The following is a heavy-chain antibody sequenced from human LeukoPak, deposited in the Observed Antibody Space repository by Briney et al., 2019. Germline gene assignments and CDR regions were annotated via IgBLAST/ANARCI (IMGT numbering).Heavy chain of an antibody. CDR1: GFTFSSYS. Sequence: GGSLRLSCAASGFTFSSYSMNWVRQAPGKGLEWVSYISSSSSIIYYADSVKGRFTISRDNAKNSLYLQMNSLRAEDTAVYYCVRDETVTTLVSYYYYGMDVWGQGTTVTVSS. CDR2: ISSSSSII. CDR3: VRDETVTTLVSYYYYGMDV. D-gene: IGHD4-23*01. J-gene: IGHJ6*02. V-gene: IGHV3-48*04.